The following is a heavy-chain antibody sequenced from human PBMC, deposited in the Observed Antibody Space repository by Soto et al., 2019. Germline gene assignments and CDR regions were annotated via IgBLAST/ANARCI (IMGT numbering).Heavy chain of an antibody. CDR1: GFTFSSYG. CDR2: IWYDGSNK. Sequence: ESGGGVVQPGRSLRLSCAASGFTFSSYGMHWVRQAPGKGLEWVAVIWYDGSNKYYADSVKGRFTISRDNSKNTLYLQMNSLRAEDTAVYCCARSGSYLGYFDYWGQGTLVTVSS. V-gene: IGHV3-33*01. CDR3: ARSGSYLGYFDY. J-gene: IGHJ4*02. D-gene: IGHD1-26*01.